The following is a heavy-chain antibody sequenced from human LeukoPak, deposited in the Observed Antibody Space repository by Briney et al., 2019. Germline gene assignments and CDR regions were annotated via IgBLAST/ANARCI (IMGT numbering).Heavy chain of an antibody. J-gene: IGHJ4*02. V-gene: IGHV3-21*01. CDR3: TRGPGRCTSTSCYPDY. CDR1: GFDFSSYT. CDR2: ISSSRSYI. D-gene: IGHD2-2*01. Sequence: GGSLRLSCAASGFDFSSYTMNWVRQAPGKGLEWVSSISSSRSYIYYADSVKGQFTISRDNAKNSMYLQMNSLRAEDTAVYYCTRGPGRCTSTSCYPDYWGQGTLVTVSS.